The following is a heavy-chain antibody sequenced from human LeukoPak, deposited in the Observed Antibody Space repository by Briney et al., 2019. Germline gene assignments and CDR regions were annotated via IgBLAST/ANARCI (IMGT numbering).Heavy chain of an antibody. Sequence: SETLSLTCTVSGGSISSYYWSWIRQPPGKGLEWIGYIYYSGSTNYNPSLKSRVTISVDTSKNQFSLKLSSVTAADTAVYYCARHLAYSSSWPDAFDIWGQGIMATVSS. CDR3: ARHLAYSSSWPDAFDI. V-gene: IGHV4-59*08. CDR1: GGSISSYY. CDR2: IYYSGST. J-gene: IGHJ3*02. D-gene: IGHD6-13*01.